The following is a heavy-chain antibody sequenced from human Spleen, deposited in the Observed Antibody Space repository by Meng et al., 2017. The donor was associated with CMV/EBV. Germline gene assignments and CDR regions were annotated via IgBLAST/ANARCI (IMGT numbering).Heavy chain of an antibody. CDR1: GFTFSDYY. Sequence: GGSLRLSCAASGFTFSDYYMSWIRQAPGKGLEWVSSISSSSSYIYYADSVKGRFTISRDNAKNSLYLQMNSLRAEDTAVYYCARLRVPAATPPAFDYWGQGTLVTVSS. V-gene: IGHV3-11*06. CDR2: ISSSSSYI. D-gene: IGHD2-2*01. J-gene: IGHJ4*02. CDR3: ARLRVPAATPPAFDY.